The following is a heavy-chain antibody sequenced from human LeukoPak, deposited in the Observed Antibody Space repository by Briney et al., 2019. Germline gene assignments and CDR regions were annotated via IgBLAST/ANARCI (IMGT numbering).Heavy chain of an antibody. J-gene: IGHJ4*02. V-gene: IGHV1-69*13. CDR1: GGTFNSYA. CDR2: IIPIFGTA. Sequence: SVKVSCKASGGTFNSYAISWVRQAPGQGLEWMGGIIPIFGTANYAQKFQGRVTITADESTSTAYMELSSLRSEDTAVYYCAREGIVTTYSNCLDYWGQGTLVTVSS. D-gene: IGHD4-11*01. CDR3: AREGIVTTYSNCLDY.